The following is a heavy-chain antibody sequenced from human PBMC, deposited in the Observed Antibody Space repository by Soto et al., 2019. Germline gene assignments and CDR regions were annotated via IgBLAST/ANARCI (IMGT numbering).Heavy chain of an antibody. D-gene: IGHD6-13*01. CDR3: ARDETPAWRYSPHHSSSWYDDAFDI. CDR1: GFTFSSYG. CDR2: IWYDGSNK. J-gene: IGHJ3*02. V-gene: IGHV3-33*01. Sequence: GGSLRLSCAASGFTFSSYGMHWVRQAPGKGLEWVAVIWYDGSNKYYADSVKGRFTISRDNSKNTLYLQMNSLRAEDTAVYYCARDETPAWRYSPHHSSSWYDDAFDIWGQGTMVTVSS.